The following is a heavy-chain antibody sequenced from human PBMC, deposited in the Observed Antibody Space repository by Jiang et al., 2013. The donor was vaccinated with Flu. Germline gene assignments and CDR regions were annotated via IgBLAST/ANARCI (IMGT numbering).Heavy chain of an antibody. D-gene: IGHD3-22*01. CDR2: IYYSGST. V-gene: IGHV4-59*01. CDR1: GGSISSYY. Sequence: GLVKPSETLSLTCTVSGGSISSYYWSWIRQPPGKGLEWIGYIYYSGSTNYNPSLKSRVTISVDTSKNQFSLKLSSVTAADTAVYYCARGSDYYDSSPRTFDYWGQGTLVTVSS. J-gene: IGHJ4*02. CDR3: ARGSDYYDSSPRTFDY.